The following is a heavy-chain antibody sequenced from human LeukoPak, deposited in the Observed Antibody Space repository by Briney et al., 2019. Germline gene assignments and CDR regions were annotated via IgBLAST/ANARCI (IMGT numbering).Heavy chain of an antibody. Sequence: PSETLSLTCAVYGGSFSGYYWSWIRQPPGKGLEWIGEINHSGSTNYNPSLKSRVTISVDTSKNQFSLKLSSVTAADTAVYYCARGRAGAVVPAAPHRLSTSYYFDYWGQGTLVTVSS. CDR2: INHSGST. D-gene: IGHD2-2*01. V-gene: IGHV4-34*01. J-gene: IGHJ4*02. CDR3: ARGRAGAVVPAAPHRLSTSYYFDY. CDR1: GGSFSGYY.